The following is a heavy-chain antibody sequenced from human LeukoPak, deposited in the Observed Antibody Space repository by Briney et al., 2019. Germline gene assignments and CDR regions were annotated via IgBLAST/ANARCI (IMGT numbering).Heavy chain of an antibody. CDR3: ARGRSSGITIFGVVIHYEY. CDR2: INHSGST. D-gene: IGHD3-3*01. CDR1: GASVSSNSYH. V-gene: IGHV4-39*07. Sequence: SETLSLTCTVSGASVSSNSYHWSWIRQAPGKGLEWIGEINHSGSTNYNPSLKSRVTISVDTSKNQFSLKLSSVTAADTAVYYCARGRSSGITIFGVVIHYEYWGQGTLVTVSS. J-gene: IGHJ4*02.